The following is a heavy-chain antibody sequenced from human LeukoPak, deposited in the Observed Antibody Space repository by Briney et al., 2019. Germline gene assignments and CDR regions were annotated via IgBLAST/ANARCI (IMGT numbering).Heavy chain of an antibody. V-gene: IGHV5-51*01. CDR3: VRRTQTGDTLGWLDP. Sequence: GESLKISCKGSGYSFTSYCIGWVRQMPGKGLEWMGIIYPGDSGPTYSPSFQGQVTISADKSISTAYLQWSSLKASDTAMYYCVRRTQTGDTLGWLDPWGQGTLVTVSS. CDR1: GYSFTSYC. CDR2: IYPGDSGP. J-gene: IGHJ5*02. D-gene: IGHD3-16*01.